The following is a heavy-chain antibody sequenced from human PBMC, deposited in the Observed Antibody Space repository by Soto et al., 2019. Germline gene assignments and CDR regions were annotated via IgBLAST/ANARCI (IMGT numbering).Heavy chain of an antibody. Sequence: GGSLRLSCAASGFTFSDYAMHWVRQAPGKGLEWVAVIWHDGTNKYYADSVKGRFTISRDNSKNTLYLQMNSLRAEDTAVYYCAKEDVGGYYYSGLWGRGTLVTVSS. J-gene: IGHJ4*02. D-gene: IGHD1-26*01. CDR1: GFTFSDYA. CDR3: AKEDVGGYYYSGL. CDR2: IWHDGTNK. V-gene: IGHV3-33*06.